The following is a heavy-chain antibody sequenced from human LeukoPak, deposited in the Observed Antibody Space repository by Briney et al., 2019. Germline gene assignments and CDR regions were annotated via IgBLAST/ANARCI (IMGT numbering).Heavy chain of an antibody. V-gene: IGHV1-18*01. J-gene: IGHJ5*02. Sequence: ASVKVSCKASGYTFTSYGISWVRQAPGQGLEWMGWISAYNGNTNHAQKLQGRDTMTTDTSTSTAYMELRSLRSDDTAVYYCARDLLVVGATYWFDPWGQGTLVTVSS. CDR3: ARDLLVVGATYWFDP. D-gene: IGHD1-26*01. CDR1: GYTFTSYG. CDR2: ISAYNGNT.